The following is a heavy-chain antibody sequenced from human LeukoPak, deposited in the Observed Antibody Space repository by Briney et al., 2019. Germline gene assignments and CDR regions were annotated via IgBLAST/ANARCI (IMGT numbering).Heavy chain of an antibody. D-gene: IGHD3-9*01. CDR1: GFTFSDYY. J-gene: IGHJ6*03. CDR3: ARFEEAPRNYYYMDV. V-gene: IGHV3-11*04. Sequence: KAGGSLRLSCAASGFTFSDYYMSWIRQAPGKGLEWVSYISSSGSTIYYADSVKGRFTISRDNAKTTLYLQMNSLRAEDTAVYYCARFEEAPRNYYYMDVWGKGTTVTVSS. CDR2: ISSSGSTI.